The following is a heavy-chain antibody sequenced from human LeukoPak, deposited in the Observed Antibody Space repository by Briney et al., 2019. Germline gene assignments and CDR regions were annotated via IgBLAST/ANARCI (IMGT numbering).Heavy chain of an antibody. V-gene: IGHV4-38-2*02. Sequence: SETLSLTCTVSGYSISSGHYWGWIRQPPGKGLEWIGSMYHGGSTYYNPPLKSRVTISEDTSKNQFSLKLRSVTAADTAVYYCARGPRFGELFGDYWGQGTLVTVSS. CDR2: MYHGGST. CDR1: GYSISSGHY. D-gene: IGHD3-10*01. J-gene: IGHJ4*02. CDR3: ARGPRFGELFGDY.